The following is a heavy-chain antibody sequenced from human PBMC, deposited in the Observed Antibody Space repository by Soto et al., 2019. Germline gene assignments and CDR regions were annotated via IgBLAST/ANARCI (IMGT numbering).Heavy chain of an antibody. CDR2: VYDSWST. CDR1: GGSISSYY. D-gene: IGHD2-2*01. V-gene: IGHV4-4*08. J-gene: IGHJ4*02. Sequence: SETLSLTCTVSGGSISSYYWSWIRQPPGKGLEWIGCVYDSWSTYYNPSLKSRVTISVDTSKSQFSLKLSSVTAADTAVYYCARGRTSGTLFDYWGQGALVTVSS. CDR3: ARGRTSGTLFDY.